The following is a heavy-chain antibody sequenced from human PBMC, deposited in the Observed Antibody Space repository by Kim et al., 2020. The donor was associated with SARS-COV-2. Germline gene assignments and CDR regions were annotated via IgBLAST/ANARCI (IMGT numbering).Heavy chain of an antibody. J-gene: IGHJ4*02. D-gene: IGHD1-26*01. CDR1: GYTFTSYG. CDR2: ISAYNGNT. V-gene: IGHV1-18*01. Sequence: ASVKVSCKASGYTFTSYGISWVRQAPGQGLEWMGWISAYNGNTNYAQKLQGRVTMTTDTSTSTAYMELRSLRSDDTAVYYCARKTYIVGATPYDYWGQGTLVTVSS. CDR3: ARKTYIVGATPYDY.